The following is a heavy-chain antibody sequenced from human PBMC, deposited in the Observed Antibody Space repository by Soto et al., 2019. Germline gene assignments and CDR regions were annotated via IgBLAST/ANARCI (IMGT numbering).Heavy chain of an antibody. Sequence: PSETLSLTCTVSGGSVSSGSYYWSWIRQPPGKGLEWIGYIYYSGSTNYNPSLKSRVTISVDTSKNQFSLKLSSVTAADTAVYYCARARYDFWSGYLNVWGQGTMVTVSS. CDR1: GGSVSSGSYY. D-gene: IGHD3-3*01. J-gene: IGHJ6*02. V-gene: IGHV4-61*01. CDR2: IYYSGST. CDR3: ARARYDFWSGYLNV.